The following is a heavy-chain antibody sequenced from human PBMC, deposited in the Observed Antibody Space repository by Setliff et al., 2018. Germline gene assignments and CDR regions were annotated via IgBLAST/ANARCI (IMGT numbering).Heavy chain of an antibody. V-gene: IGHV1-18*01. D-gene: IGHD3-22*01. CDR3: ARINFYVSSGYYYAPDY. CDR2: INNYSFKT. Sequence: ASVKVSCKTSGYTFTNYGITWVRQAPGQGLEWMGWINNYSFKTNYPQKFLGRVTVTTDTSTGTAYMELGSLTSEDTAIYYCARINFYVSSGYYYAPDYWGPGTLVTVS. J-gene: IGHJ4*02. CDR1: GYTFTNYG.